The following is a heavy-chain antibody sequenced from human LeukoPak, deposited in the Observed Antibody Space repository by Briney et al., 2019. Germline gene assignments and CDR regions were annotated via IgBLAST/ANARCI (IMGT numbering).Heavy chain of an antibody. CDR3: ASGSGSYRTPYYYMDV. D-gene: IGHD3-10*01. CDR2: IYSGGST. Sequence: PGGSLRLSCAASGFIVTTNSMGWVRQGPGKGLEWVSVIYSGGSTYYEDSVKGRFTISRDNSKNTLYLQMNSLRAEDTAVYYCASGSGSYRTPYYYMDVWGTGATVTVSS. CDR1: GFIVTTNS. V-gene: IGHV3-53*01. J-gene: IGHJ6*03.